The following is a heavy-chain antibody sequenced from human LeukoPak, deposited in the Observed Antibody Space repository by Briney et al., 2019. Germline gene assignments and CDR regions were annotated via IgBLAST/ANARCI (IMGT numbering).Heavy chain of an antibody. Sequence: PGGSLRLSCAASGFTFSSYAMSWVHQAPGKGLEWVSAISGSGGSTYYADSVKGRFTISRDNSKNTLYLQMNSLRAEDTAVYYCAKHSSGYLRPDYWGQGTLVTVSS. CDR2: ISGSGGST. D-gene: IGHD3-22*01. CDR1: GFTFSSYA. V-gene: IGHV3-23*01. J-gene: IGHJ4*02. CDR3: AKHSSGYLRPDY.